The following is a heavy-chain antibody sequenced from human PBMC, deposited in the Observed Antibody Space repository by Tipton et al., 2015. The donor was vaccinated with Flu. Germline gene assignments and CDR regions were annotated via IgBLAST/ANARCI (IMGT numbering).Heavy chain of an antibody. D-gene: IGHD2-15*01. V-gene: IGHV4-34*01. J-gene: IGHJ2*01. Sequence: TLSLTCAVYGGSFSGYYWSWIRQPPGKGLEWIGEINHSGSTNYNPSLKSRVTISVDTSKNQFSLKLSSVTAADTAVYYCARGYCSGGSCSYWYFDLRGRGTLVTVSS. CDR2: INHSGST. CDR3: ARGYCSGGSCSYWYFDL. CDR1: GGSFSGYY.